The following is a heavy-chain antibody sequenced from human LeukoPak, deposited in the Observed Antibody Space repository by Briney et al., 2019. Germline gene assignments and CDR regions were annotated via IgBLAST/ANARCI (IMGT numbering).Heavy chain of an antibody. CDR3: ARDLGGEYQLYPINCFDP. Sequence: GGSLRLSCVAPEFTFSSYWMSWIRQAPGKGLEWVASVKQDGSEKYYVDSVKGRFTISRDNAKNSLYLQMNSLRAEDTAVYYCARDLGGEYQLYPINCFDPWGQGTLVTVSS. J-gene: IGHJ5*02. V-gene: IGHV3-7*01. D-gene: IGHD2-2*01. CDR1: EFTFSSYW. CDR2: VKQDGSEK.